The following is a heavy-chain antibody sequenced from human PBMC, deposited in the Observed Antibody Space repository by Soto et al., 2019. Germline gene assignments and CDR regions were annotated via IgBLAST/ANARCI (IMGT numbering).Heavy chain of an antibody. D-gene: IGHD4-17*01. CDR3: ARPAFGDYWYFDL. V-gene: IGHV1-69*08. CDR1: GGTFSSHT. CDR2: IIPALGTA. J-gene: IGHJ2*01. Sequence: QDQLVQSGAEVQKPGSSVKVSCKASGGTFSSHTFSWVRQAPGQGLEWMGRIIPALGTATYAQKFQGRVTITAYESATTVYIALNSLRSEDTAVYYCARPAFGDYWYFDLWGRGTLVNVSS.